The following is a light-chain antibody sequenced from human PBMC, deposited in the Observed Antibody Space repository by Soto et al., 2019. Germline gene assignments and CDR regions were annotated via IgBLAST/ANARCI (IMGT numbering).Light chain of an antibody. CDR2: WAS. CDR3: QQYYRAPWT. J-gene: IGKJ1*01. CDR1: QSVLFSSNNKDY. Sequence: DIVMTQSPDSLAVSLGEXATINCKSSQSVLFSSNNKDYLAWYQQKPGQPPKLLIYWASTRESGVPDRFSGSGSGTDFTLTISSLQAEDVAVYFCQQYYRAPWTFGQGTKVDIK. V-gene: IGKV4-1*01.